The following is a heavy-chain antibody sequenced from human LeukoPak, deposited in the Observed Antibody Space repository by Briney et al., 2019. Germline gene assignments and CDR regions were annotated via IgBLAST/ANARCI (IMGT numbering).Heavy chain of an antibody. CDR3: AVLTSIAARPYYYYGMDV. V-gene: IGHV4-61*02. D-gene: IGHD6-6*01. J-gene: IGHJ6*02. Sequence: PSQTLSLTCTVSGGSISSGNYWSWIRQPAGKVLEWIGRIYTSGSTNYNPSLKSRVTISVDTSKNQFSLKLSSVTAADTAVYYCAVLTSIAARPYYYYGMDVWGQGTTVTVSS. CDR2: IYTSGST. CDR1: GGSISSGNY.